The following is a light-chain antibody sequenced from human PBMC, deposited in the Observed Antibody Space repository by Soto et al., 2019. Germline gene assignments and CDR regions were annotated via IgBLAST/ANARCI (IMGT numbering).Light chain of an antibody. V-gene: IGKV3-11*01. CDR2: DAS. J-gene: IGKJ5*01. CDR3: QKRSNWPPVT. CDR1: QSVSSY. Sequence: EIVLTQSPATLSLSPGERATLSCRASQSVSSYLAWYQQKPGQAPRLLIYDASNRATGIPARFSGSGSGTDFTLTISSLEPEDFAVYYCQKRSNWPPVTFGQGTQLEIK.